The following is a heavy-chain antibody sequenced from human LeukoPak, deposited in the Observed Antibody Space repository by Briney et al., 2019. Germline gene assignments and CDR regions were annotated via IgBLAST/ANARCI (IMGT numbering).Heavy chain of an antibody. CDR2: VSHSGTA. CDR1: GGSFSAFY. CDR3: ARGAYCSTINCYGFDY. Sequence: PSETLSLTCTVHGGSFSAFYWSWIRQSPGKGLEWVGEVSHSGTANYNPSLKSRVTLLVDTSKRQFSLKLSSVTAADTGVYYCARGAYCSTINCYGFDYWGQGTQVTAST. D-gene: IGHD2-2*01. V-gene: IGHV4-34*01. J-gene: IGHJ4*02.